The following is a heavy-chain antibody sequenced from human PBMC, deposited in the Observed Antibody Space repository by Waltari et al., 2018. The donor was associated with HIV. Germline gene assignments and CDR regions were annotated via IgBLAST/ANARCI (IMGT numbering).Heavy chain of an antibody. D-gene: IGHD3-3*01. J-gene: IGHJ4*02. Sequence: QAHLVESGGGVVQPGKSLRLSCAASGVTLSDYAMFWVRQAPGKGLEWVAVMSYPGMKKYDSDSVKGRFTISRDDSDNTLDLQMDNLRPEDTAVYYCARGDRHGFWSGPAHWGQGTLVTVSS. CDR2: MSYPGMKK. CDR1: GVTLSDYA. V-gene: IGHV3-30*16. CDR3: ARGDRHGFWSGPAH.